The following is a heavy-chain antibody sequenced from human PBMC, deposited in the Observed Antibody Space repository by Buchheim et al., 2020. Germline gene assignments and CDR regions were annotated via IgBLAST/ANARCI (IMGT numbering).Heavy chain of an antibody. D-gene: IGHD2-21*01. Sequence: QLQLQESGPGLAKPSETLSLTCTVSGGSISSSSYYWGWIRQPPGKGLEWIGSIYYSGSTYYNPSLKSRVTISVDTSKNQFSLKLSSVTAADTAVYYCATYPTSILELFDYWGQGTL. J-gene: IGHJ4*02. CDR3: ATYPTSILELFDY. V-gene: IGHV4-39*01. CDR1: GGSISSSSYY. CDR2: IYYSGST.